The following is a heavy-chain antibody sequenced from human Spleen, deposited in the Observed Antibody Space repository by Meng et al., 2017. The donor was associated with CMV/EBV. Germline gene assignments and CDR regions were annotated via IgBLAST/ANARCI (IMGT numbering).Heavy chain of an antibody. V-gene: IGHV3-30-3*01. Sequence: LSLTCAASGFTFSSYAMHWVRQAPGKGLEWVAVISYDGSNKYYADSVKGRFTISRDNSKNTLYLQMNSLRAEDTAVYYCARLTIAVAVFFDYWGQGTLVTVSS. J-gene: IGHJ4*02. CDR2: ISYDGSNK. D-gene: IGHD6-19*01. CDR1: GFTFSSYA. CDR3: ARLTIAVAVFFDY.